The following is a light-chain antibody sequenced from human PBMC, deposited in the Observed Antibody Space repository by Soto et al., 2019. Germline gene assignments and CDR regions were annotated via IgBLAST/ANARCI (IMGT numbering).Light chain of an antibody. V-gene: IGLV4-69*01. Sequence: QPVLTQSPSASASLGASVKLTCTRSSGHSNYAIAWHQQQPEKGPRFLMKLNSDGSHSKGDGIPDRFSGSSSGAERYLTISTLQSEDEADYYCHTCVTGIHIFGGGTKLTVL. CDR3: HTCVTGIHI. CDR1: SGHSNYA. CDR2: LNSDGSH. J-gene: IGLJ2*01.